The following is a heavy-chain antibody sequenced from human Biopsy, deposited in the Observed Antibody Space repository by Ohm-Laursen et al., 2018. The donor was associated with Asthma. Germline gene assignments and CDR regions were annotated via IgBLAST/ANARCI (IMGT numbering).Heavy chain of an antibody. V-gene: IGHV4-39*07. J-gene: IGHJ6*02. CDR1: GGSISNSNYY. D-gene: IGHD4-17*01. CDR2: VFWSGTT. Sequence: GTLSLTCTVSGGSISNSNYYWGWIRQSPGTGLEWTGFVFWSGTTHYNRSLERRLSISIDTTRNEFSMTLRSVTAADTAVYFCARVASYGDLYFGIDVWGPGTTVSVS. CDR3: ARVASYGDLYFGIDV.